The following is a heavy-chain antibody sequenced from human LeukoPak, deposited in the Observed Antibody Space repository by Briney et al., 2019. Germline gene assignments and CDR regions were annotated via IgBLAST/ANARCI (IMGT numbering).Heavy chain of an antibody. CDR2: INSDGSST. V-gene: IGHV3-74*01. D-gene: IGHD3-3*01. CDR3: ANYPYYDFWSGYYKDDY. J-gene: IGHJ4*02. CDR1: GLTFSSYW. Sequence: GGSLRLSCAASGLTFSSYWMHWVRQAPGKGLVWVSRINSDGSSTSYADSVKGRFTISRDNSKNTLYLQMNSLRAEDTAVYYCANYPYYDFWSGYYKDDYWGQGTLVTVSS.